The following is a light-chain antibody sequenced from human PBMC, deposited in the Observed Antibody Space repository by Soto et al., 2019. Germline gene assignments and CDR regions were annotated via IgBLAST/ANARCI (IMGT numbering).Light chain of an antibody. CDR1: QSVSKY. CDR3: QQRSHWPRT. Sequence: EIVLTQSPATLSLSPGERAPLSCRASQSVSKYLAWYQQKPGQAPRLLIYDASNRATGIPARFSGSGSGTDFTLTISSLEPADFAVYYCQQRSHWPRTFGQGTKVDIK. V-gene: IGKV3-11*01. CDR2: DAS. J-gene: IGKJ1*01.